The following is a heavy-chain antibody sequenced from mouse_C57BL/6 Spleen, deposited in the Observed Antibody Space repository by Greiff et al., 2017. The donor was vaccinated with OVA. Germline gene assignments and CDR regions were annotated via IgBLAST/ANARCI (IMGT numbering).Heavy chain of an antibody. D-gene: IGHD1-1*01. CDR3: ARSRDYGSSYGDY. CDR2: IYPGDGDT. CDR1: GYAFSSSW. J-gene: IGHJ2*01. V-gene: IGHV1-82*01. Sequence: VQLQQSGPELVKPGASVKISCKASGYAFSSSWMNWVKQRPGKGLEWIGRIYPGDGDTNYNGKFKGQATLTADKSSSTAYMQLSSLTSEDSAVYFCARSRDYGSSYGDYWGQGTTLTVSS.